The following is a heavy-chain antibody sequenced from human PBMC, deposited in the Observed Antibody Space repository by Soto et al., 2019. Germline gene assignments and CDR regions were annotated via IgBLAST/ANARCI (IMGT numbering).Heavy chain of an antibody. Sequence: PGGSLRLSCAASGFTFSSYAMHWVRQAPGKGLEWVAVISYDGSNKYYADSVKGRFTISRDNSKNTLYLQMNSLRAEDTAVYYCARVGFGSYSLTPLDYWGQGTLVTVSS. CDR1: GFTFSSYA. D-gene: IGHD2-21*01. J-gene: IGHJ4*02. CDR3: ARVGFGSYSLTPLDY. V-gene: IGHV3-30-3*01. CDR2: ISYDGSNK.